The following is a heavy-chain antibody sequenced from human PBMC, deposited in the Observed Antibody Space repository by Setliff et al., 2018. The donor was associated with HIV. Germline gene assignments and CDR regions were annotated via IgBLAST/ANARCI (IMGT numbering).Heavy chain of an antibody. D-gene: IGHD4-17*01. Sequence: ASVKVSCKASGYTFTGYYMHWVRQAPGQGLEWMGWINPNSGGTNYAQKFQGRVTMTRDTSISTAYMELSRLRSDDTAVYYCARDLDYGGGGFDYWGQGTLVTVSS. J-gene: IGHJ4*02. CDR1: GYTFTGYY. CDR3: ARDLDYGGGGFDY. CDR2: INPNSGGT. V-gene: IGHV1-2*02.